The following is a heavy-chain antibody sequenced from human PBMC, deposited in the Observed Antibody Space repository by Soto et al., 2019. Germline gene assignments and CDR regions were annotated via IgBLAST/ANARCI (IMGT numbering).Heavy chain of an antibody. CDR3: ARKMTTVTTNWFDP. CDR2: IYYSGST. Sequence: PSETLSLTCTVSGGSISDSSYFWDWIRQHPGKGLEWIGYIYYSGSTYYNSSLKSRVTISVDTSKNQFSLKLSSVTAADTAVYYCARKMTTVTTNWFDPWGQGTLVTVSS. V-gene: IGHV4-31*03. CDR1: GGSISDSSYF. J-gene: IGHJ5*02. D-gene: IGHD4-17*01.